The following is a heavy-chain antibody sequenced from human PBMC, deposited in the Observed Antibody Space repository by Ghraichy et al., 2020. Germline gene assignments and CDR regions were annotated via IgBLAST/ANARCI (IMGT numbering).Heavy chain of an antibody. V-gene: IGHV3-30*18. J-gene: IGHJ6*02. Sequence: LSLTCAASGFTFSSYGMHWVRQAPGKGLEWVAVISYDGSNKYYGDSVKGRFTISRDNSKNTLYLQMNSLRAEDTAVYYCAKDQHYYDSSGYYWTYYYYGMDVWGQGTTVTVSS. CDR3: AKDQHYYDSSGYYWTYYYYGMDV. CDR2: ISYDGSNK. CDR1: GFTFSSYG. D-gene: IGHD3-22*01.